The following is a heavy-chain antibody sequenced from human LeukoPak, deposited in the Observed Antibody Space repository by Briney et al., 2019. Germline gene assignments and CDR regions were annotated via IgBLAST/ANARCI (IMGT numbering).Heavy chain of an antibody. CDR3: ARDVSGDRGGGLDY. CDR1: GFTFSSYA. V-gene: IGHV3-23*01. D-gene: IGHD3-10*01. CDR2: ISGSGGST. J-gene: IGHJ4*02. Sequence: GGSLRLSCAASGFTFSSYAMSWVRQAPGKGLEWVSAISGSGGSTYYADSVKGRFTISRDNSKNTLYLQMNSLRAEDTAVYYCARDVSGDRGGGLDYWGQGTLVTVSS.